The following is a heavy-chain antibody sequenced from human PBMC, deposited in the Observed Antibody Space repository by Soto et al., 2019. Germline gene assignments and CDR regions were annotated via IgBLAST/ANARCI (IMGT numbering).Heavy chain of an antibody. Sequence: ASVKVSFKASGYTFTGYYMHWVRQAPGQGLEWMGWINPNSGGTNYAQKFQGRVTMTRDTSISTAYMELSRLRSDDTAVYYCAREFRAARLNYYYGMDVWGQGTTVTVSS. V-gene: IGHV1-2*02. CDR2: INPNSGGT. CDR3: AREFRAARLNYYYGMDV. CDR1: GYTFTGYY. J-gene: IGHJ6*02. D-gene: IGHD6-6*01.